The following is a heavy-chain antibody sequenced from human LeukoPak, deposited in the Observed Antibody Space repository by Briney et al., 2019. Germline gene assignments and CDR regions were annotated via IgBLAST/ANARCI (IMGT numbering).Heavy chain of an antibody. D-gene: IGHD3-22*01. CDR3: ARAYYDSSGYFGTGDYYMDV. V-gene: IGHV1-8*01. CDR2: MNPNSGNT. J-gene: IGHJ6*03. CDR1: GYTFTSYD. Sequence: ASVKVSCKASGYTFTSYDINWVRQATGQGLEWMGWMNPNSGNTGYAQKFQGRVTMTRNTSISTAYMELSSLRSEDTAVYYCARAYYDSSGYFGTGDYYMDVWGKGTTVTISS.